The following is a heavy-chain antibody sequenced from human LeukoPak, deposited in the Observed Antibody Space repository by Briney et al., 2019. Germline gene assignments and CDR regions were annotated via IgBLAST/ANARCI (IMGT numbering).Heavy chain of an antibody. J-gene: IGHJ5*02. D-gene: IGHD2-15*01. V-gene: IGHV3-53*01. CDR2: IYTGGST. CDR3: ARGYCSGGSCYPVWLDP. CDR1: GFTVSTSY. Sequence: PGRSLRLSCAASGFTVSTSYMSWVRLAPGKGLEWVSVIYTGGSTYYADSVKGRFTISRDNSKNTLYLQMNSLRAEDTAVYYCARGYCSGGSCYPVWLDPWGQGTLVTVSS.